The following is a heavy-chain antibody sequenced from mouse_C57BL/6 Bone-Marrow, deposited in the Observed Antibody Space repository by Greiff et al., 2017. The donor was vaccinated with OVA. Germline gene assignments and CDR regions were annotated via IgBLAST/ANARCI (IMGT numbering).Heavy chain of an antibody. CDR3: ARQGGWLPLDY. J-gene: IGHJ2*01. CDR1: GYTFTSYW. CDR2: IHPNSGST. D-gene: IGHD2-3*01. Sequence: QVQLKESGPELVRPGASVKISCKAPGYTFTSYWMHWVKQRPGQGLEWIGMIHPNSGSTNYNEKFKSKATLTVDKSSSTAYMQLSSLTSEDSAVYYCARQGGWLPLDYWGQGTTLTVSS. V-gene: IGHV1-64*01.